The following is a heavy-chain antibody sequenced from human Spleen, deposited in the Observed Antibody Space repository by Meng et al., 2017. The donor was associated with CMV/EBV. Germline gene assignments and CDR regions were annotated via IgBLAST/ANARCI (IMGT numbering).Heavy chain of an antibody. CDR3: SMKPGATSGFGF. CDR2: TKFNGGGI. D-gene: IGHD3-3*01. CDR1: GCTFIDCY. Sequence: AAVKVCCKTSGCTFIDCYLHWVRQAPGEGLEWMGCTKFNGGGINYARKFQGRVTMTTDTSINTAYMVLSSLRSDDTAMYFCSMKPGATSGFGFWGQGTEVTVSS. J-gene: IGHJ3*01. V-gene: IGHV1-2*02.